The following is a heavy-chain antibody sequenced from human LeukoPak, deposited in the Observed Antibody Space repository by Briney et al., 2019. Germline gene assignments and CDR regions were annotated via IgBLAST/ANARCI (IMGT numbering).Heavy chain of an antibody. D-gene: IGHD3-10*01. CDR2: IYHSGST. V-gene: IGHV4-4*02. J-gene: IGHJ6*03. CDR1: GGSISSSNW. CDR3: ARDEAYYYGSGTSLMDV. Sequence: SGTLSLTCAVSGGSISSSNWWSWVRQPPGKGLEWIGEIYHSGSTNYNPSLKSRVTISVDTSKNQFSLKVSSVTAADTAVYYCARDEAYYYGSGTSLMDVWGKGTTVTVSS.